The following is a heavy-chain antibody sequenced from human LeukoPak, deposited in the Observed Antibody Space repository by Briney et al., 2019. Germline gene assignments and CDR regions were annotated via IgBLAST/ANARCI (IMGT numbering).Heavy chain of an antibody. Sequence: GGSLRLSCAASGFTFSSYAMSWVRQAPGKGLEWVSVIYNSGVTFYADSVKGRFTISRDNSKNTLYLQMNSLRAEDSAVYYCGTGSCSGAGCNYGTPLDYWGQGTLVTVSS. CDR3: GTGSCSGAGCNYGTPLDY. J-gene: IGHJ4*02. CDR2: IYNSGVT. CDR1: GFTFSSYA. D-gene: IGHD2-15*01. V-gene: IGHV3-23*01.